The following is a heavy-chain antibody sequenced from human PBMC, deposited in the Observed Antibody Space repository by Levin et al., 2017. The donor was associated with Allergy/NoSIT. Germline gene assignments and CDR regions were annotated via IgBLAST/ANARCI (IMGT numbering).Heavy chain of an antibody. Sequence: PGGSLRLSCATSGFTFGDYTMSWFRQGPGKGLEWVGFIGIKAYGGTTEYAASVKGRFSLSRDDSKSIAYLQMNSLKTEDTAVYYCTRVAFGGYGVDVWGRGTTVTVSS. D-gene: IGHD3-10*01. V-gene: IGHV3-49*03. CDR1: GFTFGDYT. CDR2: IGIKAYGGTT. CDR3: TRVAFGGYGVDV. J-gene: IGHJ6*02.